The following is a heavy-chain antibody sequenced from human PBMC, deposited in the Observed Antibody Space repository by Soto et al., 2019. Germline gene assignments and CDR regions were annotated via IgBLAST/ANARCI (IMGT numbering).Heavy chain of an antibody. D-gene: IGHD3-16*01. V-gene: IGHV3-21*01. CDR2: ISSSSSYI. CDR3: ASGGFRIIGGADV. Sequence: EVQLVESGGGLVKPGGSLRLSCAASGFTFSSYSMNWVRQAPGKGLEWVSSISSSSSYIYYADSVKGRFTISRDNAKNSLYLQMNSLRAEDTAVYYCASGGFRIIGGADVWGQGTTVTVSS. CDR1: GFTFSSYS. J-gene: IGHJ6*02.